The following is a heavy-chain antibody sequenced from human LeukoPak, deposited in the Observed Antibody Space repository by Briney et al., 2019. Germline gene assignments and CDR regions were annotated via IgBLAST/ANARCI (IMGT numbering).Heavy chain of an antibody. CDR1: GFTFSTYA. Sequence: GGSLRLSCAASGFTFSTYAMSWVRQAPGKGLEWVSGISGSGGDTYYADSVKGRFTISRDNSKSTLYLQMNILRAEDTAVYYCVKEMGCSSTSCYVPFDYWGQGTLVTVSS. J-gene: IGHJ4*02. CDR2: ISGSGGDT. V-gene: IGHV3-23*01. CDR3: VKEMGCSSTSCYVPFDY. D-gene: IGHD2-2*01.